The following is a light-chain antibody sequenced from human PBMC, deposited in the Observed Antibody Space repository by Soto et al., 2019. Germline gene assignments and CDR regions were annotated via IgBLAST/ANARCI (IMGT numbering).Light chain of an antibody. CDR1: QSISSN. J-gene: IGKJ4*01. Sequence: EMVMTQSPAPLSVSPGERETLRSTASQSISSNLAWYQQKPGQAPRLLMFRTSSRATGFPARFSGSGSGADFTLTISSLEPGDFALYYCQQHINWPLTFGGGTKVDI. CDR2: RTS. CDR3: QQHINWPLT. V-gene: IGKV3-15*01.